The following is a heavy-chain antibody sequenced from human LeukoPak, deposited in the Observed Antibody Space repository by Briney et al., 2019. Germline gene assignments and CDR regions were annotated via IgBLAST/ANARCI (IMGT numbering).Heavy chain of an antibody. CDR2: IYYSGST. Sequence: SETLSLTCTVSGGSISSYYWSWIRQPPGKGLEWIGYIYYSGSTNYNPSLKSRVTISVDTSKNQFSLKLSSVTAADTAVYYCARAVGWSSYGYGGYYYYYYMDVWGKGTTVTVSS. J-gene: IGHJ6*03. D-gene: IGHD5-18*01. V-gene: IGHV4-59*01. CDR1: GGSISSYY. CDR3: ARAVGWSSYGYGGYYYYYYMDV.